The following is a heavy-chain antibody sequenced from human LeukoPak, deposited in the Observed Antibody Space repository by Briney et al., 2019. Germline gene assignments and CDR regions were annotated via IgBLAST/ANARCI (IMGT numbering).Heavy chain of an antibody. V-gene: IGHV1-69*04. CDR2: IIPILGIA. D-gene: IGHD4-4*01. J-gene: IGHJ4*02. CDR3: ARAHRTVTDQTPLDY. Sequence: ASVKVSCKASGGTFSSYAISWVRQAPGQGLEWMGRIIPILGIANYAQKFQGRVTITADKSTSTAYMELSSLRSEDTAVYYCARAHRTVTDQTPLDYWGQGTLVTVSS. CDR1: GGTFSSYA.